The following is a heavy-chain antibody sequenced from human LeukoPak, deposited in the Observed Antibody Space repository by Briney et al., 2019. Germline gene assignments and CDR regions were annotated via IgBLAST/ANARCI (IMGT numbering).Heavy chain of an antibody. CDR1: GGSISSYY. CDR2: IYYSGST. V-gene: IGHV4-59*01. J-gene: IGHJ4*02. D-gene: IGHD6-13*01. CDR3: ARVTGYMVEDYFDS. Sequence: SETLSLTCTVSGGSISSYYWSWIRQPPGKGLEWIGYIYYSGSTNYNPSLKSRVTISVDTSKNQFSLRLRSVTAADTAVYYCARVTGYMVEDYFDSWGQGTLVTVSS.